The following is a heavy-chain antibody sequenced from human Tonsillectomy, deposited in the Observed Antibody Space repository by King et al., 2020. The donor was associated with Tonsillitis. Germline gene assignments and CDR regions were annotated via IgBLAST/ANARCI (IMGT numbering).Heavy chain of an antibody. CDR2: ISYDGNNK. D-gene: IGHD6-19*01. Sequence: VQLVESGGGVAQPGRSLRLSCVASGFTFINHGIRWVRQAPGKGLEWVAVISYDGNNKYFADSVKGRFTISRDNSKNTLYLQMNSLRAEDTAVYYCSRSYSSGWSSSKGGYYYYGMDVWGLGTTVTVSS. J-gene: IGHJ6*02. V-gene: IGHV3-33*05. CDR3: SRSYSSGWSSSKGGYYYYGMDV. CDR1: GFTFINHG.